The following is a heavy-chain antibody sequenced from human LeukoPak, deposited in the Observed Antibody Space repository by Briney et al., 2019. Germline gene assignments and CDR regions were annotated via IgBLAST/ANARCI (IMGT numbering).Heavy chain of an antibody. Sequence: GASVKVSCKASGYTFTSYGISWVRQAPGRGLEWMGWISAYNGNTNYAQKLQGRVTMTTDTSTSTAHMELRSLRSDDTAVYYCARAAAAEPFDYWGQGTLVTVSS. CDR3: ARAAAAEPFDY. CDR2: ISAYNGNT. V-gene: IGHV1-18*01. J-gene: IGHJ4*02. CDR1: GYTFTSYG. D-gene: IGHD6-13*01.